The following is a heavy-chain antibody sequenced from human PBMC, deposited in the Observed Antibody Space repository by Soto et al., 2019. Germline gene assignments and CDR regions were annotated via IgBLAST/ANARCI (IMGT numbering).Heavy chain of an antibody. D-gene: IGHD6-13*01. Sequence: GGSLRLSCAASGFTVSSNYVSWVRQAPGKGLEWLSIIYSAGNTYYADSVKGRFTISRDNSQNTLYLQMNSLRADDTAVYYCARVIAAAGTDYFDLWGQGTLVTVSS. CDR1: GFTVSSNY. J-gene: IGHJ4*02. CDR2: IYSAGNT. CDR3: ARVIAAAGTDYFDL. V-gene: IGHV3-53*01.